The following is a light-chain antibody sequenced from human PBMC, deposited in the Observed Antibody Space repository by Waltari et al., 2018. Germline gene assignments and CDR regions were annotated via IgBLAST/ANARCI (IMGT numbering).Light chain of an antibody. J-gene: IGKJ1*01. Sequence: DIQMTQSPSSVSASAGDRVTLTCRASQGISSRFAWYQQKPGKAPKLLIYDASSLHSGVPSRFSGSGSGTDFTLTIRSLQPEDFATYYCQQVNSFPRTFGQGTKVEVK. CDR2: DAS. CDR1: QGISSR. CDR3: QQVNSFPRT. V-gene: IGKV1-12*01.